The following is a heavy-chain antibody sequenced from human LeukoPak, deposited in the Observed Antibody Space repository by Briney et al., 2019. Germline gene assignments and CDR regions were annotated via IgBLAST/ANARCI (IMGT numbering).Heavy chain of an antibody. Sequence: ETLSLTCTVSGGSISRSRYYWGWVRQAPGKGLEWVSYIGSSSSTIYYGDSVKGRFTISRDNAKNSLYLQMNSLRVEDTAVYYCARDRSGDDDFWSGYYTNYFDPWGQGTLVTVSS. CDR3: ARDRSGDDDFWSGYYTNYFDP. CDR2: IGSSSSTI. CDR1: GGSISRSR. V-gene: IGHV3-48*01. D-gene: IGHD3-3*01. J-gene: IGHJ5*02.